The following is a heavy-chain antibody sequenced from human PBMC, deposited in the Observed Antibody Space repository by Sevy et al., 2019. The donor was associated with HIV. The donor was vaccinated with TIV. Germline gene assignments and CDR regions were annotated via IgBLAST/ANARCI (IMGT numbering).Heavy chain of an antibody. D-gene: IGHD3-10*01. CDR3: AREGQLWFVYYFDS. V-gene: IGHV3-30*19. CDR2: ISYDGRNK. Sequence: GGSLRLSCAASGFTFSTYGMHWVRQAPGKALERVALISYDGRNKYYSDSVRDRFVVSRDNSKNTLYLQMNSLRPEDTAIYYCAREGQLWFVYYFDSWGQGTRVTVSS. J-gene: IGHJ4*02. CDR1: GFTFSTYG.